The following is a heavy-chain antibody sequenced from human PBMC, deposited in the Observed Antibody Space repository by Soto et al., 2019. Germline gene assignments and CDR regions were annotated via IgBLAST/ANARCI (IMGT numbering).Heavy chain of an antibody. CDR3: ARGGYYDSTGYPPGYAFDI. J-gene: IGHJ3*02. Sequence: ETLSLTCAVSGGSISSSNWWRWVRQPPGKGLEWIGEIYHSGSTNYNPSLKSRVTISVDKSKNQFSLKLSSVTAADTAVYYCARGGYYDSTGYPPGYAFDIWGRGTVV. D-gene: IGHD3-22*01. CDR1: GGSISSSNW. CDR2: IYHSGST. V-gene: IGHV4-4*02.